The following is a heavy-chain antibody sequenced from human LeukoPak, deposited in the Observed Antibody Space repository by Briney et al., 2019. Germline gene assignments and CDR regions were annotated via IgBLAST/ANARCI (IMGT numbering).Heavy chain of an antibody. V-gene: IGHV4-34*01. CDR3: ARVRRYGSGSYSDY. D-gene: IGHD3-10*01. CDR1: GGSFSGYY. J-gene: IGHJ4*02. Sequence: PSETLSLTCAVYGGSFSGYYWSWIRQPPGEVLEWIGSIYHSGSTYYNPSLKSRVTISVDTSKNQFSLKLSSVTAADTAVYYCARVRRYGSGSYSDYWGQGTLVIVSS. CDR2: IYHSGST.